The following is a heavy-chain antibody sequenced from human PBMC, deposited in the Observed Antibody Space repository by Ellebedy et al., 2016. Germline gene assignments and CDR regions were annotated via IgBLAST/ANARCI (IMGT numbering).Heavy chain of an antibody. CDR3: ARLPLADYDFDY. Sequence: GSLRLXCTVSGCSISYTYDYWVWIRQPPGKGLEWFGSIYYTGSTYYNPSLKSRVTISVDTSKNQFSLRLSSVIAADTAVYYCARLPLADYDFDYWGQGTLVTVFS. D-gene: IGHD4-17*01. CDR2: IYYTGST. CDR1: GCSISYTYDY. J-gene: IGHJ4*02. V-gene: IGHV4-39*01.